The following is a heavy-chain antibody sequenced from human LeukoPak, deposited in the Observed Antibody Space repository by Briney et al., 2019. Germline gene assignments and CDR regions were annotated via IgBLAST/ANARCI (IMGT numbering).Heavy chain of an antibody. CDR3: ARGRGYSGYGYYFDY. CDR1: GGSFSGYY. V-gene: IGHV4-34*01. J-gene: IGHJ4*02. Sequence: PSETLSLTCAVYGGSFSGYYWSWIRQPPGKGPEWIGEINHSGSTNYNPSLKSRVTISVDTSENQFSLKLSSVTAADTAVYYCARGRGYSGYGYYFDYWGQGTLVTVSS. CDR2: INHSGST. D-gene: IGHD5-12*01.